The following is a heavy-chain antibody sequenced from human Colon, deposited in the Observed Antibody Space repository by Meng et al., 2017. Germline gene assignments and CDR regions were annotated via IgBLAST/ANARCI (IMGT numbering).Heavy chain of an antibody. CDR3: AREWWELLGYYYYGMDV. Sequence: GESLKISCAASGFTVSSNEMSWVRQAPGKGLEWVSSISGDSTYYADSGKGRCTISRDNSKNTLHLQMNSRRAEDTAVYYCAREWWELLGYYYYGMDVWGQGTTVTVSS. CDR1: GFTVSSNE. D-gene: IGHD1-26*01. CDR2: ISGDST. V-gene: IGHV3-38-3*01. J-gene: IGHJ6*02.